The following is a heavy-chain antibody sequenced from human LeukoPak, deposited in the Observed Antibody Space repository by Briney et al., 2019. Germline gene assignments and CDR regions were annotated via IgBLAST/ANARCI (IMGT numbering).Heavy chain of an antibody. CDR1: GGSISSYY. J-gene: IGHJ4*02. CDR2: IYYSGST. Sequence: SETLSLTCTVSGGSISSYYWSWIRQPPGKGLEWIEYIYYSGSTNYNPSLKSRVTISVDTSKNQFSLKLSSVTAADTAVYYCARSRLGYCSGGSCSNSDYWGQGTLVTVSS. V-gene: IGHV4-59*01. D-gene: IGHD2-15*01. CDR3: ARSRLGYCSGGSCSNSDY.